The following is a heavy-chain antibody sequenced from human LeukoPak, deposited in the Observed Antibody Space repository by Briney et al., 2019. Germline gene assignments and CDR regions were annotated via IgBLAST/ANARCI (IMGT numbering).Heavy chain of an antibody. D-gene: IGHD3-10*01. CDR3: ARGHVLLWFGELWGESTPDY. V-gene: IGHV3-48*03. CDR2: ISSSGSTI. Sequence: PGGSLRLSCAASGFTFSSYEMNWVRQAPGKGLEWVSYISSSGSTIYYADSVKGRFTISRDNAKNSLYLQMNSLRAEDTAVYYCARGHVLLWFGELWGESTPDYWGQGTLVTVSS. CDR1: GFTFSSYE. J-gene: IGHJ4*02.